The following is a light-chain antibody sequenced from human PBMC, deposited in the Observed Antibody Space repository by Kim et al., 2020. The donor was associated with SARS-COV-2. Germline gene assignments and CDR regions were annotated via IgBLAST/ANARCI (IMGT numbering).Light chain of an antibody. J-gene: IGKJ1*01. CDR2: GAS. CDR1: QSVSRNY. V-gene: IGKV3-20*01. CDR3: HQYGGSPRT. Sequence: EIVLTQSPGTLSLSPGDRVTLSCRASQSVSRNYLAWYQHKPGQAPRLLVYGASSRAAGIPDRFSGSGSGTDFTLTISSLFPEDFAVYYCHQYGGSPRTFGQGTKVDIK.